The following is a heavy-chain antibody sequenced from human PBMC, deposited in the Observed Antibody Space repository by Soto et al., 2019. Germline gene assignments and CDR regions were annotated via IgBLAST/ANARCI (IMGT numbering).Heavy chain of an antibody. V-gene: IGHV4-39*01. CDR2: IYHTGNA. Sequence: AETLSLTCTVSVDSISNSLFYWSWIRQPLGEGLEWIGSIYHTGNAYYNPSLKSRVTISVDTSKNQFSLKLTSVTAADAALYYCARDFFDSSDYTTNWFDPWGQGTLVTVSS. J-gene: IGHJ5*02. CDR1: VDSISNSLFY. CDR3: ARDFFDSSDYTTNWFDP. D-gene: IGHD3-22*01.